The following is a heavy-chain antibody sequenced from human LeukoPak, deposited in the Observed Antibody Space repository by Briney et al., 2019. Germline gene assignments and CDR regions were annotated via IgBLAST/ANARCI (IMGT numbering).Heavy chain of an antibody. V-gene: IGHV4-59*01. J-gene: IGHJ2*01. Sequence: PSETLSLTCTVSGGSISTYYWTWIRQPPGKGLEWIGYVFFSGSTKYNPSLKSRVTISVDTSKNQFSLKLSSVTAADTAVYYCARGYCTKAVCHYLYFDLWGRGTLVTGSS. CDR2: VFFSGST. D-gene: IGHD2-8*01. CDR1: GGSISTYY. CDR3: ARGYCTKAVCHYLYFDL.